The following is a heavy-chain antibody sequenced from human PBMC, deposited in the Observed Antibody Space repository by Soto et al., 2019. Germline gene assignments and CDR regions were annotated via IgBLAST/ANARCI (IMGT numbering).Heavy chain of an antibody. J-gene: IGHJ3*02. CDR1: GFIFDDYA. Sequence: EMELVESGGGLVQPGRSLRLACAASGFIFDDYAMHWVRQAPGKGLEWVSGITWNSDTIYYADSVKGRFTISRDNAQNPVYLQMNSLRAEDTALYHCAKVVPWGGDRPTHAFEMCSQGTMVTVSS. D-gene: IGHD2-21*01. V-gene: IGHV3-9*01. CDR2: ITWNSDTI. CDR3: AKVVPWGGDRPTHAFEM.